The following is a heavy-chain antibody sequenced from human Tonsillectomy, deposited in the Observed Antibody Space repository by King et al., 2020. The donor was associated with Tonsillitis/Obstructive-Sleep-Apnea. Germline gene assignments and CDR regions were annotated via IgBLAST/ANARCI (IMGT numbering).Heavy chain of an antibody. CDR1: GGSISSGGYY. V-gene: IGHV4-31*03. D-gene: IGHD6-13*01. CDR2: IYYSGST. J-gene: IGHJ5*02. Sequence: VQLQESGPGLVKPSQTLSLTCTVSGGSISSGGYYWRWIRQHPGKGLEWIGYIYYSGSTYYNPSLKSRVTISVDTSKNQFSLKLSSVTAADTAVYYCARGVAAAERFDPWGQGTLVTVSS. CDR3: ARGVAAAERFDP.